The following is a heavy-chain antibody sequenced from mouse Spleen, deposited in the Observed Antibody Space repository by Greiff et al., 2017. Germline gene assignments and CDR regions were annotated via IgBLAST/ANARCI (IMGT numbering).Heavy chain of an antibody. D-gene: IGHD2-12*01. V-gene: IGHV1-15*01. CDR3: TRNSYYSYRFAY. Sequence: QVQLQQSGAELVRPGASVTLSCKASGYTFTDYEMHWVKQTPVHGLEWIGAIDPETGGTAYNQKFKGKAILTADKSSSTAYMELRSLTSEDSAVYYCTRNSYYSYRFAYWGQGTLVTVSA. CDR2: IDPETGGT. CDR1: GYTFTDYE. J-gene: IGHJ3*01.